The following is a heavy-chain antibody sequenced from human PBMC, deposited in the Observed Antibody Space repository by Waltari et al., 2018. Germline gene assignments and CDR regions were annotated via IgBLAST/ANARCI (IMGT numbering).Heavy chain of an antibody. D-gene: IGHD3-10*01. V-gene: IGHV4-38-2*01. CDR3: ARSLWFRELLAHDY. J-gene: IGHJ4*02. CDR2: IYHSGST. Sequence: QVQLQESGPGLVKPSETLSLTCAVSGYSISSGYYWGWIREPPGKGLELIGSIYHSGSTYYNPSLKSRVTISVDTSKNQFSLKLSSVTAADTAVYYCARSLWFRELLAHDYWGQGTLVTVSS. CDR1: GYSISSGYY.